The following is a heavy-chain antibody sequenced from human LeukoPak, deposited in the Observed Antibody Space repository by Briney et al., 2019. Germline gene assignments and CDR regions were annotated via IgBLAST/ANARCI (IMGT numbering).Heavy chain of an antibody. Sequence: ASVKVSCKASGYTFTAYYIHWVRQAPGQGLEWMGWINPSNDGTRYIQKFRGRVTMTRDTSISTAYMELSSLTSDDTAVYYCARGLKTDGVYWGQGTLVTVSS. CDR1: GYTFTAYY. CDR3: ARGLKTDGVY. J-gene: IGHJ4*02. V-gene: IGHV1-2*02. CDR2: INPSNDGT. D-gene: IGHD2-8*01.